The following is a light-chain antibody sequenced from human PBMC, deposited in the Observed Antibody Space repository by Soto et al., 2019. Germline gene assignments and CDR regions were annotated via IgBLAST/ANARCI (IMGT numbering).Light chain of an antibody. Sequence: DIVMTQSPLPLPVTPGEPASISCRSSQSLLHSNGYYYLDWYLQKPGQSPQVLIYLGSHRASGVPDRFSGSGSGTDFTLKISRVEAEDVGVYYCMQALQPPWTFGQGTKVEVK. CDR2: LGS. V-gene: IGKV2-28*01. CDR3: MQALQPPWT. CDR1: QSLLHSNGYYY. J-gene: IGKJ1*01.